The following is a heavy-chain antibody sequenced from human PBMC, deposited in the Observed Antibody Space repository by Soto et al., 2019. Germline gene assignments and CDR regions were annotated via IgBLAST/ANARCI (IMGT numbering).Heavy chain of an antibody. D-gene: IGHD2-2*01. V-gene: IGHV1-69*08. CDR2: ILPILGIA. J-gene: IGHJ6*03. CDR1: GGTFSSYT. Sequence: QVQLVQSGAEVKKPGSSVKVSCKASGGTFSSYTISWVRQAPGQGLAWMGRILPILGIANYAQKFQGRVTITADKSTSTAYMELSSLRSEDTAVYYCARDVAYGGDQHYYYYMDVWGKGTTVTVSS. CDR3: ARDVAYGGDQHYYYYMDV.